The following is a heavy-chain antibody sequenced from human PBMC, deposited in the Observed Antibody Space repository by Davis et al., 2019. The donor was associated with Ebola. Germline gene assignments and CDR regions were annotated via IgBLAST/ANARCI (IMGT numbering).Heavy chain of an antibody. J-gene: IGHJ3*02. Sequence: MPSETLSLTCTVSGGSISSYYWSWIRQPPGKGLEWIGYIYYSGSTNYNPSLKSRVTISVDTSKNQFSLKLSSVTAADTAVYYCARLPDAFDIWGQGTMVTVSS. CDR2: IYYSGST. CDR3: ARLPDAFDI. V-gene: IGHV4-59*08. CDR1: GGSISSYY.